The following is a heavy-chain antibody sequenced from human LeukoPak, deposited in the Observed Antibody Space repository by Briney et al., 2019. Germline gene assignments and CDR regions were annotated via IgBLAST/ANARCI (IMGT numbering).Heavy chain of an antibody. CDR3: ARESTVAGTIFDF. J-gene: IGHJ4*02. V-gene: IGHV3-7*04. D-gene: IGHD6-19*01. Sequence: QPGGSLRLSCAASGFTFTTYWMSWVRQTPGKGLEWVANIKEDGSKIYYVDSVKGRFTISRDNAKNSLYLQMNSLRAEDTAVYYCARESTVAGTIFDFWGQGTLVTVSS. CDR1: GFTFTTYW. CDR2: IKEDGSKI.